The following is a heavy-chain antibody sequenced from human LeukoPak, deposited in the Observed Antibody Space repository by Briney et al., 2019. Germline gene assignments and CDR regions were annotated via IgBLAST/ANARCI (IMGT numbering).Heavy chain of an antibody. D-gene: IGHD3-22*01. V-gene: IGHV3-74*01. CDR3: ARTYYYDSSGYLPRAFDY. J-gene: IGHJ4*02. CDR1: GFTFSSYW. Sequence: GGSLRLSCAASGFTFSSYWMHWVRQAPGKGLVWVSRINSDGSSTSYADSVKGRFTISRDNAKNSLYLQMNSLRAEDTAVYYCARTYYYDSSGYLPRAFDYWGQGTLVTVSS. CDR2: INSDGSST.